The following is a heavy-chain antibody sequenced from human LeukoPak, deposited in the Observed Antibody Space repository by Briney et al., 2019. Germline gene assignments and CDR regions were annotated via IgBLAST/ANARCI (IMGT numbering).Heavy chain of an antibody. CDR3: ARSSYDLWSGTTNWFDP. V-gene: IGHV1-3*01. Sequence: ASVKVSCKASGYTFTSYAMHWVRQAPGQRLEWMGWINAGNGNTKYSQKFQGRVTITRDTSASTAYMELSSLRSEDTAMYYCARSSYDLWSGTTNWFDPWGQGTLVTVSS. CDR2: INAGNGNT. D-gene: IGHD3-3*01. J-gene: IGHJ5*02. CDR1: GYTFTSYA.